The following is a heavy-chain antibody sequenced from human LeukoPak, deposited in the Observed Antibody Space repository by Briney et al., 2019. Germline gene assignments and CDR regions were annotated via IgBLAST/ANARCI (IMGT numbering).Heavy chain of an antibody. CDR3: ARGLVVGAGRLDP. CDR1: GGSISSGGYY. D-gene: IGHD3-22*01. J-gene: IGHJ5*02. CDR2: IFYTGNT. Sequence: SETLSLTCTVSGGSISSGGYYWSWIRQHPGKGLEWIGYIFYTGNTNYSPSLKSRLTISVDTSKNQFSLNLSSVTTADTGVYFCARGLVVGAGRLDPWGQGTLAIVSS. V-gene: IGHV4-61*08.